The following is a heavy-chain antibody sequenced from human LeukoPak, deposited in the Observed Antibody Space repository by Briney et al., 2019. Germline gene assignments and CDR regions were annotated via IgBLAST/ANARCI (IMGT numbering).Heavy chain of an antibody. D-gene: IGHD3-16*01. Sequence: PGGSLRLSCAASGFTFSSYSMNWVRQAPGKGLEWVSIIYSAGNTDYADSVGGRFTISRDNSKNTVFLQMNSLRVEDTAVYYCARERGDYYYGMDVWGQGTTVTVSS. CDR3: ARERGDYYYGMDV. CDR2: IYSAGNT. V-gene: IGHV3-53*01. J-gene: IGHJ6*02. CDR1: GFTFSSYS.